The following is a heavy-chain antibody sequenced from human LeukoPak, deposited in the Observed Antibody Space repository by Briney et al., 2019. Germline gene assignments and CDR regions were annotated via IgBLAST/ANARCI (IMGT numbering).Heavy chain of an antibody. V-gene: IGHV3-23*01. Sequence: GGSLRLSCAASGFTFSSYAMSWVRQAPGKGLEWLSAITSSGDSTYYADSVKGRFTISRDNSKNTLYMQMNSLRAEDTAVYYCAKSGSYWDYWGQGILVTVSS. CDR3: AKSGSYWDY. CDR1: GFTFSSYA. J-gene: IGHJ4*02. D-gene: IGHD1-26*01. CDR2: ITSSGDST.